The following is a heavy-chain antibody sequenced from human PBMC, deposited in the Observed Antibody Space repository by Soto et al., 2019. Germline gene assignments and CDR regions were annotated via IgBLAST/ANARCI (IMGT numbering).Heavy chain of an antibody. Sequence: QVQLQESGPGLVKPSGTLSLTCAVSGGSISSSNWWSLVRQPPGKGLEWIGEIYHSGSTNYNTSLKSRVTISVYKSQNQFSLKLSSVTAAATPVYYCASVRGGYYYAMDVWGQGTTVTVSS. CDR1: GGSISSSNW. J-gene: IGHJ6*02. V-gene: IGHV4-4*02. CDR3: ASVRGGYYYAMDV. D-gene: IGHD3-10*02. CDR2: IYHSGST.